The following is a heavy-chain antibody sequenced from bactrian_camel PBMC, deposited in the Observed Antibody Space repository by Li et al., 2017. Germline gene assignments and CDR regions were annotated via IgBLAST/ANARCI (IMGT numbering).Heavy chain of an antibody. J-gene: IGHJ4*01. CDR3: NTQVPITGDCRGARYSY. D-gene: IGHD1*01. V-gene: IGHV3S53*01. CDR1: GYTGRKCS. CDR2: TISDGST. Sequence: HVQLVESGGGLVQPGGSLRLSCAASGYTGRKCSMAWYRQAPGKERELVSNTISDGSTYYADSVKGRFAISQDNAKNTVYLQMNNLKPEDTAMYYCNTQVPITGDCRGARYSYWGQGTQVTVS.